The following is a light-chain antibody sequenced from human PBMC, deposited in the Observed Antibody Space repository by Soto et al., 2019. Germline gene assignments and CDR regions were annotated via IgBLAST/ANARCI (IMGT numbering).Light chain of an antibody. CDR3: GSYAGPYTVL. CDR2: EGS. J-gene: IGLJ2*01. CDR1: TSDIGSYKL. Sequence: QSALTQPASVSGSPGQSITISCTGTTSDIGSYKLVSWYQQLPGKAPGLIIYEGSKRPSGVSSRFSGSKSGITASLTISGLQTEDEADYYCGSYAGPYTVLFAGGTKLTVL. V-gene: IGLV2-23*03.